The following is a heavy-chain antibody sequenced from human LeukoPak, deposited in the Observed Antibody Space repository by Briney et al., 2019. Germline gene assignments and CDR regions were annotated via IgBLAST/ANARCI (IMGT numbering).Heavy chain of an antibody. D-gene: IGHD6-13*01. CDR3: ATGYIDDAFDI. V-gene: IGHV3-7*05. CDR2: IKQDGSAK. CDR1: GFTFSNYW. Sequence: GGSLRLSCAASGFTFSNYWMNWVRQAPGKGLEWVANIKQDGSAKYYVDSVKGRFTISRDNAKNSLYLQMNSLRAEDTAVYYCATGYIDDAFDIWGQGTMVTVSS. J-gene: IGHJ3*02.